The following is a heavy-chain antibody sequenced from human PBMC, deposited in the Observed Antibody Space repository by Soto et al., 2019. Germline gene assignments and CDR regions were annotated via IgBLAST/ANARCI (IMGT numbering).Heavy chain of an antibody. CDR1: GFTFSSYA. V-gene: IGHV3-30-3*01. J-gene: IGHJ2*01. CDR3: ARDGPLDYYDSSGYGKMVWYFDL. CDR2: ISYDGSNK. Sequence: QVQLVESGGGVVQPGRSLRLSCAASGFTFSSYAMHWVRQAPGKGLEWVAVISYDGSNKYYADSVKGRFTISRDNSKNTLYLQMNSLRAEDTAVYYCARDGPLDYYDSSGYGKMVWYFDLWGRGTLVTVSS. D-gene: IGHD3-22*01.